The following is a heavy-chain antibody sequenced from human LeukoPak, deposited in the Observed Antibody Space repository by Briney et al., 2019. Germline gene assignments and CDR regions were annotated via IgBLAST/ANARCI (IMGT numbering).Heavy chain of an antibody. CDR1: GYTFTSYG. CDR3: TRGAGGILFGT. D-gene: IGHD6-13*01. J-gene: IGHJ5*02. V-gene: IGHV1-8*01. Sequence: ASVKVSCKASGYTFTSYGFNWVRQAAGQGLEWLGWMNPNSGNTGYAQKFQGRVTMTRNTSISTAYMELSSLRSEDTAMYYCTRGAGGILFGTWGQGTLVTVSS. CDR2: MNPNSGNT.